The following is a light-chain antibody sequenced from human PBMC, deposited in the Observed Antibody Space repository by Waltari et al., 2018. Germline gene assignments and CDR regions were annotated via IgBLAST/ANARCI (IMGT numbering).Light chain of an antibody. CDR2: WAS. Sequence: DIVMTQSPDSLAASLGERATINCEYSQSVLYSSNNQNYLAWYQQKPGQPPKLLIYWASTRESGVPDRFRGSGSGPDFTLTISSLQAEDVAVYYCQQYYTTPFTFGPGTKVDIK. J-gene: IGKJ3*01. V-gene: IGKV4-1*01. CDR3: QQYYTTPFT. CDR1: QSVLYSSNNQNY.